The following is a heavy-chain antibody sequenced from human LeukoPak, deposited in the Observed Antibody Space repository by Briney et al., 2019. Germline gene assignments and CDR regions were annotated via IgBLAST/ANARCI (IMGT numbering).Heavy chain of an antibody. D-gene: IGHD1-26*01. CDR2: ISPYNGNT. CDR3: ASRLQSGSPWYFDF. Sequence: ASVKVSCKASGYTFTGYGISWVRQAPGQGLEWMGWISPYNGNTNFAQKLQGRVTMTTDTSTSTAYMELRSLRSDDTAVYYCASRLQSGSPWYFDFWGQGTLVTVSS. V-gene: IGHV1-18*01. CDR1: GYTFTGYG. J-gene: IGHJ4*02.